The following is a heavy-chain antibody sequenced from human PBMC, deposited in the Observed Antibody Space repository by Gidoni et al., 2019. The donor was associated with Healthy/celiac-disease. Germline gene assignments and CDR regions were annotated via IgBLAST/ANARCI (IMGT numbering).Heavy chain of an antibody. J-gene: IGHJ6*02. CDR2: IRRSSHTI. CDR3: ARVSGEEWHFKYFGMDV. D-gene: IGHD7-27*01. CDR1: GFTFSTYS. V-gene: IGHV3-48*02. Sequence: EVQLVESGVGLVQPGGSLRLSCAASGFTFSTYSMNWVRQAPGKGLEWISYIRRSSHTIYYADSVKGRFTISRDNAKNSMYLQMNSLRDEDTAMYYCARVSGEEWHFKYFGMDVWGQGTTVTVSS.